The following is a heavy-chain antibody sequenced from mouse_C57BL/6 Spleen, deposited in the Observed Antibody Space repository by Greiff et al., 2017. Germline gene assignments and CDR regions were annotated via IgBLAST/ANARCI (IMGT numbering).Heavy chain of an antibody. J-gene: IGHJ2*01. CDR1: GYSFTSGYY. CDR2: ISYDGSN. Sequence: EVQLMESGPGLVKPAQSLSLTCSVSGYSFTSGYYWNWIRQFPGNKLEWMGYISYDGSNNYNPSLKNRISITRDTSKNQFFLKLNSVTTEDTATYYCARCRGRRREYYFDDWGQGTTLTVSS. V-gene: IGHV3-6*01. CDR3: ARCRGRRREYYFDD. D-gene: IGHD2-12*01.